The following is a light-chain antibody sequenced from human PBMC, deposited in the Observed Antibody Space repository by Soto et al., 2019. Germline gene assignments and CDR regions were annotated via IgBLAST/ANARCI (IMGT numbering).Light chain of an antibody. V-gene: IGKV3-11*01. CDR1: QSVRSY. CDR2: DAS. J-gene: IGKJ4*01. CDR3: QQRSNWPPALT. Sequence: EIVLTQSPGTLSLSPGERATLSCRASQSVRSYLAWYQQKPGQAPRLLIYDASNRATGIPARFSGSGSGTDFTLTISSLEPEDFAVYYCQQRSNWPPALTFGGGTKVEIK.